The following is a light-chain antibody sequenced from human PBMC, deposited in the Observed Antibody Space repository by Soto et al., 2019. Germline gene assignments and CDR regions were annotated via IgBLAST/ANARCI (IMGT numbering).Light chain of an antibody. CDR2: EVT. CDR1: SSDLGSYNY. V-gene: IGLV2-14*01. CDR3: CSYRSSRTWV. Sequence: QSALTQPASVSGSPGQSITISCTGTSSDLGSYNYVSWYQQCPGKAPRLLIYEVTNRPSGVSNRFSGSKSGNTASLTISGLQAEDDADYYCCSYRSSRTWVFGGGTQLTVL. J-gene: IGLJ3*02.